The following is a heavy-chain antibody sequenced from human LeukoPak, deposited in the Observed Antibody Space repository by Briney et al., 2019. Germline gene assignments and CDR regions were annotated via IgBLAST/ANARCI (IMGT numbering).Heavy chain of an antibody. Sequence: GASVKVSCKASGYTFTGYYMHWVRQAPGQGLEWMGWINPNSGGTNYAQKFQGRVTMTRDTSISTAYMELSRLRSDDTAVYYCARETKYYYGSGRENWFDPWGQGTLVTVSS. J-gene: IGHJ5*02. D-gene: IGHD3-10*01. CDR1: GYTFTGYY. CDR3: ARETKYYYGSGRENWFDP. V-gene: IGHV1-2*02. CDR2: INPNSGGT.